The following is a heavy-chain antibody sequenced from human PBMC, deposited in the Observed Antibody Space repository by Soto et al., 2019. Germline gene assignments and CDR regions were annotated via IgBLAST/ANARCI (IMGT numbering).Heavy chain of an antibody. D-gene: IGHD2-15*01. Sequence: SETLSLTCTVSGGSMNAHFWSLIRQSAGKGLEWIGHIYISGTTMYNPSLKSRVTMSVDPPKNQLSLKLTSVTAAATAVYYCARINGGSPDFWGQGTLVTVS. J-gene: IGHJ4*02. CDR3: ARINGGSPDF. CDR2: IYISGTT. CDR1: GGSMNAHF. V-gene: IGHV4-4*07.